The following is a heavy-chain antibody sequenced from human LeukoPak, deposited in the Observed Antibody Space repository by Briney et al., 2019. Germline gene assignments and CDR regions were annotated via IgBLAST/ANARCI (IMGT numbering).Heavy chain of an antibody. CDR3: AREGQLGYFDY. CDR1: GGSISTSH. J-gene: IGHJ4*02. CDR2: VSYNGIT. V-gene: IGHV4-59*01. Sequence: SETLSLTCTVSGGSISTSHWSWIRQPPGKGLEWIGYVSYNGITNNNPSLKSRVTISVDTSKNQFPLKLTSVTAADTAVYFCAREGQLGYFDYWGQGTQVTVSS. D-gene: IGHD6-6*01.